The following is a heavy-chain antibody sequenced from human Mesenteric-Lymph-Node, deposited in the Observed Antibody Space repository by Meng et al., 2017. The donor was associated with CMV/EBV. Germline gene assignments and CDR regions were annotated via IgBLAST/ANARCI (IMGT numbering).Heavy chain of an antibody. Sequence: SLKISCAASGFTFDDYAMHWVRQVPGKGLEWVSGLSWNSAYIGYADSVKGRFTISRDNAKNSLYLQMNSLRAEDTAVYYCARAYFDSSKDWGQGTLVTVSS. CDR2: LSWNSAYI. CDR1: GFTFDDYA. J-gene: IGHJ1*01. CDR3: ARAYFDSSKD. D-gene: IGHD3-22*01. V-gene: IGHV3-9*01.